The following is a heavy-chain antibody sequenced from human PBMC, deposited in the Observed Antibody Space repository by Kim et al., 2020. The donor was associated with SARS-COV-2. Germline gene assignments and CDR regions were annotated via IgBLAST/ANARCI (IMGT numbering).Heavy chain of an antibody. J-gene: IGHJ4*02. D-gene: IGHD2-2*01. CDR1: GGSISSGGYS. V-gene: IGHV4-30-2*01. CDR2: IYHSGST. CDR3: ARVGPRYCSSTSCYLFDY. Sequence: SETLSLTCAVSGGSISSGGYSWSWIRQPPGKGLEWIGYIYHSGSTYYNPSLKSRVTISVDRSKNQFSLKLSSVTAADTAVYYCARVGPRYCSSTSCYLFDYWGQGTLVTVSS.